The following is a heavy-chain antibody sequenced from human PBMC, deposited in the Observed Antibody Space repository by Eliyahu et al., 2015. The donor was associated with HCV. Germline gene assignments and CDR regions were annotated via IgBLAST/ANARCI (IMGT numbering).Heavy chain of an antibody. CDR1: XGXXXXYA. CDR2: IIPIFGTP. V-gene: IGHV1-69*01. CDR3: ARSGGRFLEWLSIPFGMDV. J-gene: IGHJ6*02. Sequence: QVQLVQSGAEVKKPGSSVXVSCEASXGXXXXYAIXWVRQAPGQGLEWMGXIIPIFGTPNYAQKFQDRVTITADESTSTAYMELSSLRSDDTAMYYCARSGGRFLEWLSIPFGMDVWGQGTTVTVAS. D-gene: IGHD3-3*01.